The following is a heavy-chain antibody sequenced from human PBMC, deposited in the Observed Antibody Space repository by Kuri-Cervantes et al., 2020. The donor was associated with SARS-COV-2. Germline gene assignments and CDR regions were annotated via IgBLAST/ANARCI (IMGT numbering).Heavy chain of an antibody. CDR2: IKSRADGGTR. V-gene: IGHV3-15*01. J-gene: IGHJ3*01. CDR1: GFIFSNFW. D-gene: IGHD6-19*01. CDR3: NTGSVRGQWLEPRRHDGFDL. Sequence: GESLKISCAASGFIFSNFWMSWVRQAPGKGLEWIGRIKSRADGGTRDYVAPVKGRFTLSRDDSTNTLYLQMNSLKTEDAAVYYCNTGSVRGQWLEPRRHDGFDLWGQGTMVTVSS.